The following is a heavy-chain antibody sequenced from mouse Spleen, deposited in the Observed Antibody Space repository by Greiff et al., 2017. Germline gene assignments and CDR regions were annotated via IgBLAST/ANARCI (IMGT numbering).Heavy chain of an antibody. CDR2: ISDGGSYT. Sequence: EVQGVESGGGLVKPGGSLKLSCAASGFTFSDYYMYWVRQTPEKRLEWVATISDGGSYTYYPDSVKGRFTISRDNAKNNLYLQMSSLKSEDTAMYYCARDPYGNYWYFDVWGAGTTVTVSS. J-gene: IGHJ1*01. CDR1: GFTFSDYY. V-gene: IGHV5-4*02. CDR3: ARDPYGNYWYFDV. D-gene: IGHD2-10*02.